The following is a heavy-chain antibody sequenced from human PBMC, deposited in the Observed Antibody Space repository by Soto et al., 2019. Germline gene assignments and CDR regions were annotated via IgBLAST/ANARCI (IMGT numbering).Heavy chain of an antibody. V-gene: IGHV3-23*01. CDR3: AKRRGEGYFDC. D-gene: IGHD3-16*01. J-gene: IGHJ4*02. CDR2: ISGSGADT. CDR1: GFTFSNYV. Sequence: EVQLLESGGGLVQPGGSLRPSCAASGFTFSNYVMSWVRQAPGKGLEWVSAISGSGADTYYADSVKGRFTISRDNSKNTLYLQMNSLRAEDTAVYYCAKRRGEGYFDCWGQGTLVTVSS.